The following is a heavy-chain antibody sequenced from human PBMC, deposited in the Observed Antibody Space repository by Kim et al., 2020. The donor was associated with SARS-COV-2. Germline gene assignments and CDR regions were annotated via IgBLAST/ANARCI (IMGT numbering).Heavy chain of an antibody. CDR1: GGTFSSYA. Sequence: SVKVSCKASGGTFSSYAISWVRQAPGQGLEWMGGIIPIFGTANYTQKFQGRVTITADESTSTAYMELSSLRSEDTAVYYCARASYGWFGESLSYYYYGMDVWGQGTTVTVSS. V-gene: IGHV1-69*13. CDR3: ARASYGWFGESLSYYYYGMDV. D-gene: IGHD3-10*01. J-gene: IGHJ6*02. CDR2: IIPIFGTA.